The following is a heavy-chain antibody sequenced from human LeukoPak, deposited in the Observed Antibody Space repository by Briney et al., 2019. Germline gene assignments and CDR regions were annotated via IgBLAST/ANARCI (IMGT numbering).Heavy chain of an antibody. D-gene: IGHD5-12*01. CDR3: ARDDRGYSGFHFDH. J-gene: IGHJ4*02. Sequence: GGSLRLSCAASGFTFSSYTFHWVRQAPGKGLEWVAVQDGNNKYYTDSVKGRFTISRDNSKNTLYLQMNSLRAEDTAVYYCARDDRGYSGFHFDHWGQGTLVTVSS. V-gene: IGHV3-30-3*01. CDR2: QDGNNK. CDR1: GFTFSSYT.